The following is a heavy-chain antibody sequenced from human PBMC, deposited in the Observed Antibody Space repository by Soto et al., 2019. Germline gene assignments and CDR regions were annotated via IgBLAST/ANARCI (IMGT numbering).Heavy chain of an antibody. CDR3: AKDIAQVRVVISDLDV. CDR2: TSYDGSNK. V-gene: IGHV3-30*18. Sequence: QVQLVESGGGVVQPGRSLRLSCAASGFIFSNYGIHWVRQAPGKGLEWVALTSYDGSNKYYADSVKGRFTISRDNSKNMVYLQMNSLRDEDTAVYFFAKDIAQVRVVISDLDVWGQGTTVNVSS. CDR1: GFIFSNYG. D-gene: IGHD3-10*01. J-gene: IGHJ6*02.